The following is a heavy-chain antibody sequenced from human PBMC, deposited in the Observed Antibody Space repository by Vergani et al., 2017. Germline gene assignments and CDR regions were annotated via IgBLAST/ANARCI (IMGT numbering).Heavy chain of an antibody. V-gene: IGHV4-61*02. CDR3: ARGGWYCSSTSCYILYYYYGMDV. J-gene: IGHJ6*02. Sequence: QVQLQESGPGLVKPSQTLSLTCTVSGGSISSGSYYWSWIRQPAGKGLEWIGRIYTSGSTNYNPSLKSRVTISVDTSKNQFSLKLSSVTAADTAVYYCARGGWYCSSTSCYILYYYYGMDVWGQGTTVTVSS. CDR2: IYTSGST. D-gene: IGHD2-2*02. CDR1: GGSISSGSYY.